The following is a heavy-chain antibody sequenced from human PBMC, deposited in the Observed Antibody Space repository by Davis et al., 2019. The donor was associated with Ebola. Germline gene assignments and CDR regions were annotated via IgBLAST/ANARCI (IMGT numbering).Heavy chain of an antibody. J-gene: IGHJ4*02. CDR3: ARDNYSKLDY. V-gene: IGHV3-7*01. Sequence: PGGSLRLSCAASGFTFSASWMAWVRQAPGKGLEWLANMLHDGSEKYSAGPVKGRFTISRDNARNSFYLQMNSLRVKDTAVYYCARDNYSKLDYWGQGILVTVSS. CDR2: MLHDGSEK. CDR1: GFTFSASW. D-gene: IGHD2-21*01.